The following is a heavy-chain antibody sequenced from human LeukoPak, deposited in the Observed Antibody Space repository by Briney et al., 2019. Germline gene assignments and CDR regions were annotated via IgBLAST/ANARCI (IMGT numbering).Heavy chain of an antibody. CDR1: GYTFTGYY. D-gene: IGHD3-22*01. CDR2: INPNSGGT. CDR3: ARRNYDSSGYFDY. Sequence: ASVKVSCKASGYTFTGYYMHWVRQAPGQGLEWMGWINPNSGGTNYAQKFQGRVTMTRDTSISTAYMELRSLRSDDTAVYYCARRNYDSSGYFDYWGQGTLVTVSS. J-gene: IGHJ4*02. V-gene: IGHV1-2*02.